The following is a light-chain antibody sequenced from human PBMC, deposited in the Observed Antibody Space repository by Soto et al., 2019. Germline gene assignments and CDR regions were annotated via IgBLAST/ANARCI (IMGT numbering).Light chain of an antibody. Sequence: EIVLTQSPATLSLSPGERATLSCRASRSVSSYFAWYQQKPGQAPRLLIYDASNRATGIPARFSGSGSGTDFTLTISSLEPEDFAVYYCQQRGNWPLTFGQGTKVDIK. CDR2: DAS. CDR1: RSVSSY. V-gene: IGKV3-11*01. J-gene: IGKJ1*01. CDR3: QQRGNWPLT.